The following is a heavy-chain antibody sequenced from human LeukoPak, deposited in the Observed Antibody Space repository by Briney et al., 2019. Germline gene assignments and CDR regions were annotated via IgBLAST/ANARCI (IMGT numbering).Heavy chain of an antibody. CDR3: AXXXXXXXIGKLSFDP. V-gene: IGHV4-34*01. Sequence: YXXSFXXXYWSWIRQPPGKGLXXIGEINHSGSTNYNPSLKSRVTISEDTSXNQFSLKLSDVTAAGRAGHYVAXXXXXXXIGKLSFDPWGQGTLVTVSS. D-gene: IGHD1-26*01. CDR1: XXSFXXXY. CDR2: INHSGST. J-gene: IGHJ5*02.